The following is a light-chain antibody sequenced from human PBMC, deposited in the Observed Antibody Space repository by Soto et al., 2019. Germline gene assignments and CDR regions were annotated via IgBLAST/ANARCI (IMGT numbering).Light chain of an antibody. CDR1: QSVSSSY. V-gene: IGKV3-20*01. Sequence: EIVLTQSPGTLSLSPGERATLSCRASQSVSSSYLAWYQQKPGQAPRLLIYGASSRATGIPDRFSGSGSGTDFTHTISRLEPEDFAVYYCQQYGSSPPITFGQGTLLEIK. J-gene: IGKJ5*01. CDR2: GAS. CDR3: QQYGSSPPIT.